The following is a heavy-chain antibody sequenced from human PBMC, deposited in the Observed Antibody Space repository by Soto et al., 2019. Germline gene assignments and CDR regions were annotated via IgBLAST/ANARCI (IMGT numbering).Heavy chain of an antibody. CDR2: ISVTSAYT. CDR1: GFTFNDYY. V-gene: IGHV3-11*06. CDR3: AITPRSSYGPFDY. D-gene: IGHD5-18*01. Sequence: VGSLRLSCVASGFTFNDYYMSWIRQAPGKGLEWLSYISVTSAYTNYAESVKGRFTISRDNAQNSLYLQMNSLRAEDTALYYCAITPRSSYGPFDYWGRGTLVTVSS. J-gene: IGHJ4*02.